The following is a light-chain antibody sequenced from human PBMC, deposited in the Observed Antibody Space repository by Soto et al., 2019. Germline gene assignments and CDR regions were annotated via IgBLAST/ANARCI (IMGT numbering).Light chain of an antibody. V-gene: IGKV1-8*01. CDR3: QQLNSYPIAT. CDR1: QGISSY. CDR2: AAS. Sequence: AIRMTQSPSSLSASTVDRVTITCRSSQGISSYLAWYQQKPGKAPKLLIYAASTLQSGVPSRFSGSGSGTDFTLTISSLQPEDFATYHCQQLNSYPIATFGGGTKVDIK. J-gene: IGKJ4*01.